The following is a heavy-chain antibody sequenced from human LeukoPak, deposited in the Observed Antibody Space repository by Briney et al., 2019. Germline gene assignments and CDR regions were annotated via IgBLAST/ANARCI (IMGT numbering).Heavy chain of an antibody. V-gene: IGHV3-30*03. CDR3: ARSVSPLNWFDP. J-gene: IGHJ5*02. CDR2: VSSDGSID. D-gene: IGHD5/OR15-5a*01. CDR1: GFTFSNYG. Sequence: GRSLRLSCAASGFTFSNYGMHWVRQAPGKGLEWVAVVSSDGSIDYYADSLRGRFTVSRDNSKNTMFLQFNTLRPEDTAVYYCARSVSPLNWFDPWGQGTLVTVSS.